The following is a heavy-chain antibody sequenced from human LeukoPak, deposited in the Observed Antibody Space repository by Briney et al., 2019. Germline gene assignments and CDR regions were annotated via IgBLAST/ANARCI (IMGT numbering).Heavy chain of an antibody. CDR3: AFQGVAMAYYYGMDV. V-gene: IGHV3-53*01. CDR1: GFTVSSNY. Sequence: GGSLRLSCAASGFTVSSNYMSWVRQAPGKGLEWVSVIYSGGSTYYADSVKGRFTISRDNSKNTLYLQMNSLRAEDTAVYYCAFQGVAMAYYYGMDVWGQGTTVTVSS. J-gene: IGHJ6*02. CDR2: IYSGGST. D-gene: IGHD5-18*01.